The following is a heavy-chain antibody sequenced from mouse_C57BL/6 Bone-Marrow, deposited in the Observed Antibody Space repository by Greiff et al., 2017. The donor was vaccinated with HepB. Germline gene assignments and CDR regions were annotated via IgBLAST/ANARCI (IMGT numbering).Heavy chain of an antibody. J-gene: IGHJ3*01. CDR1: GYTFTSYW. CDR3: ASPYGYDGAWFAY. CDR2: IHPNSGST. D-gene: IGHD2-2*01. V-gene: IGHV1-64*01. Sequence: QVQLQQSGAELVKPGASVKLSCKASGYTFTSYWMHWVKQRPGQGLEWIGMIHPNSGSTNYNEKFKSKATLTVDKSSSTAYMQLSSLTSEDSAVYYCASPYGYDGAWFAYWGQGTLVTVSA.